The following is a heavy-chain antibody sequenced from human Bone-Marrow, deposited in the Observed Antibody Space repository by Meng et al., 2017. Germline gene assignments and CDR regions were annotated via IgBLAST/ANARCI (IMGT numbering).Heavy chain of an antibody. CDR1: GFSLSTSGVG. V-gene: IGHV2-5*02. J-gene: IGHJ5*02. CDR3: AHSLNYYDFWSGHIRGWFDP. CDR2: IYWDADK. Sequence: SGPTLVKPTQTLTLTCTFSGFSLSTSGVGVGWIRQPPGKALEWLALIYWDADKRYSPSLKSRLTITKDTSKNQVVLTMTNMDPVDTATYYCAHSLNYYDFWSGHIRGWFDPWGQGTLVTVSS. D-gene: IGHD3-3*01.